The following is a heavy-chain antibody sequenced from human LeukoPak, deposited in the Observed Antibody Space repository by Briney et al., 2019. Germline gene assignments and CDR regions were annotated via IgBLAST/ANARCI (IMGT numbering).Heavy chain of an antibody. CDR3: AKSLHDSSVYYSYFDY. Sequence: PGGSLRLSCAASGFTFSSYAMSWVRQAPGKGLEWVSAISGSGGSTYYADSAKGRFTISRDNSKNTLYLQMNSLRAEDTAVYYFAKSLHDSSVYYSYFDYGAQGTLVTVSS. CDR2: ISGSGGST. CDR1: GFTFSSYA. V-gene: IGHV3-23*01. J-gene: IGHJ4*02. D-gene: IGHD3-22*01.